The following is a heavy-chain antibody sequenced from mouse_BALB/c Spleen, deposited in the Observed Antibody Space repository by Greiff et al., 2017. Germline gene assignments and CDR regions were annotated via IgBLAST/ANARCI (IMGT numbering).Heavy chain of an antibody. CDR1: GYSFTGYY. CDR2: INPYNGAT. Sequence: EVQLVESGPELVKPGASVKISCKASGYSFTGYYMHWVKQSHVKSLEWIGRINPYNGATSYNQNFKDKASLTVDKSSSTAYMELHSLTSEDSAVYYCAREGGLPLYYYAMDYWGQGTSVTVSS. J-gene: IGHJ4*01. V-gene: IGHV1-31*01. D-gene: IGHD2-2*01. CDR3: AREGGLPLYYYAMDY.